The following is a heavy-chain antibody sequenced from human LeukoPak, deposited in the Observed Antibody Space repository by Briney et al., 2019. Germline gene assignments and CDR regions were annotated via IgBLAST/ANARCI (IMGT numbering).Heavy chain of an antibody. D-gene: IGHD6-13*01. V-gene: IGHV3-49*04. CDR3: TRVRIAAAARFDY. CDR1: GFTFGDYA. J-gene: IGHJ4*02. Sequence: GRSLRLSCTASGFTFGDYAMSWVRQAPGKGLEWVGFIRSKAYGGTTEYAASVKGRFTISRDDSKSIAYLQMNSLKTEDTAVYYCTRVRIAAAARFDYWGQGTLVTVSS. CDR2: IRSKAYGGTT.